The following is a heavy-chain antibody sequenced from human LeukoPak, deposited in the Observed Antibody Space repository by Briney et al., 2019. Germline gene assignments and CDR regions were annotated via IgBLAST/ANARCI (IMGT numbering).Heavy chain of an antibody. CDR2: ISAYNGNT. J-gene: IGHJ6*03. CDR1: GYTFTSYG. D-gene: IGHD3-10*01. V-gene: IGHV1-18*01. Sequence: GASVKVSCKASGYTFTSYGISWVRQAPGQGLEWMGWISAYNGNTNYAQKLQGRVTMTTDTSTSTAYMELRSLRSDDTAVYYCARAGGRDYGSGPYYYYYMDVWGKGTTVTISS. CDR3: ARAGGRDYGSGPYYYYYMDV.